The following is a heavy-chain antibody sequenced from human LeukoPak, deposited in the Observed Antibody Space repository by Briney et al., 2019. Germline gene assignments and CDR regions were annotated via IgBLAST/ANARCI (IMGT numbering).Heavy chain of an antibody. D-gene: IGHD2-2*01. CDR1: GGAFSSYA. CDR2: IIPIFGTA. J-gene: IGHJ5*02. V-gene: IGHV1-69*05. Sequence: ASVKVSCKASGGAFSSYAISWVRQAPGQGLEWMGGIIPIFGTANYAQKFQGRVTITTDESTSTAYMELSSLRSEDTAVYYCAKGSYELGYCSSTSCYGFDPWGQGTLVTVSS. CDR3: AKGSYELGYCSSTSCYGFDP.